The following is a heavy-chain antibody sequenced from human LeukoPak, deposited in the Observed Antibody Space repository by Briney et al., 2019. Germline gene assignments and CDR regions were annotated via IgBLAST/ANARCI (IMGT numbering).Heavy chain of an antibody. CDR3: ARFYIAAAAGVN. D-gene: IGHD6-13*01. CDR1: GGSISSSSYY. Sequence: SETLSLTCTVSGGSISSSSYYWGWIRQPPGKGLEWIGSLYYSGGTYYNPSLKSRVTISVDTSKNQFSQRLSSVTAADTAVYYCARFYIAAAAGVNWGQGTLVTVSS. CDR2: LYYSGGT. V-gene: IGHV4-39*01. J-gene: IGHJ4*02.